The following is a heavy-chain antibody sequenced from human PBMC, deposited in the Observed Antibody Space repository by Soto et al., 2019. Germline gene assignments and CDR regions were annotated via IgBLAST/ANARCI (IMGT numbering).Heavy chain of an antibody. CDR3: ARGIVLVITTGYFDY. Sequence: QMQLVESGGGVVQPGGSLRLSCEASGFTFSSYAMHWVRQAPGKGLEWVAVISYDGSNKYYADSVKGRFTISRDNSKNTLYLQMNSLRAEDTAVYYCARGIVLVITTGYFDYWGQGTLVTVSS. CDR2: ISYDGSNK. J-gene: IGHJ4*02. CDR1: GFTFSSYA. V-gene: IGHV3-30-3*01. D-gene: IGHD3-22*01.